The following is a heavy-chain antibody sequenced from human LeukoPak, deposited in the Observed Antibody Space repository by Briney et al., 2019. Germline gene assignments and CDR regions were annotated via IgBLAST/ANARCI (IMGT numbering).Heavy chain of an antibody. CDR1: GYTFTSYY. Sequence: ASVEVSCKASGYTFTSYYMHWVRQAPGQGLEWMGIINPSGGSTSYAQKFQGRVTMTRDTSTSTVYMELSSLRSEDTAVYYCARPYDFWSGSGIYYYYGMDVWGQGTTVTVSS. V-gene: IGHV1-46*01. J-gene: IGHJ6*02. D-gene: IGHD3-3*01. CDR2: INPSGGST. CDR3: ARPYDFWSGSGIYYYYGMDV.